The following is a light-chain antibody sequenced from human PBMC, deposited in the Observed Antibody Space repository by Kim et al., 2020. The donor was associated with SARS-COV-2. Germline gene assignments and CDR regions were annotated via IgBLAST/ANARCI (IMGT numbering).Light chain of an antibody. CDR1: KLGDKY. CDR2: QDS. V-gene: IGLV3-1*01. J-gene: IGLJ2*01. Sequence: VSPGQTASITCSGDKLGDKYACWYQQQPGQSPVLVIHQDSKRPSGIPERFSGSNSGNTATLTISGTQAMDEAAYYCQTWDSSTVVFGGGTQLTVL. CDR3: QTWDSSTVV.